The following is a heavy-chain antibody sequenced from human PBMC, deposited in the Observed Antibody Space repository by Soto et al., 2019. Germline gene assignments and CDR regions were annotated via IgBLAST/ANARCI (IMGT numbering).Heavy chain of an antibody. Sequence: EVQLVQSGAEVKKPGESLKISCKGSGYSFGNFWIAWVLQMPGKGLEWMGIVYPDDSDIRYSPSFQGQVTISADKSGSTAYLHLSTLRASDTAIYYCAKTLVGGGALDIWGQGTVVTVSS. J-gene: IGHJ3*02. CDR1: GYSFGNFW. CDR3: AKTLVGGGALDI. D-gene: IGHD1-26*01. V-gene: IGHV5-51*01. CDR2: VYPDDSDI.